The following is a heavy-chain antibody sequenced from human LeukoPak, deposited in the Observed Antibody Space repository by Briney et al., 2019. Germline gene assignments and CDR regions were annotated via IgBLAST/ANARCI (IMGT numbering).Heavy chain of an antibody. CDR2: ISSSGTTI. CDR3: ARSIAAADGGVYYYMDV. Sequence: KPGGSLRLSCVASGFTFSDYYMSWIRQAPGKGLEWISYISSSGTTIYYTDSVKGRLTISRDNAKNSLYLQMNSLGAEDTAVYFCARSIAAADGGVYYYMDVWGKGTTVTISS. D-gene: IGHD6-25*01. V-gene: IGHV3-11*01. CDR1: GFTFSDYY. J-gene: IGHJ6*03.